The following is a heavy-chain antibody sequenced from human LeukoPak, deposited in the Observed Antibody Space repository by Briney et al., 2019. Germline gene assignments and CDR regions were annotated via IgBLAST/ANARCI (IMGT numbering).Heavy chain of an antibody. V-gene: IGHV1-2*02. D-gene: IGHD1-26*01. J-gene: IGHJ4*02. Sequence: ASVKVSCKTSGYTFSDYHVHWVRQAPGQGLEWMGWIEPHSGGTDFAEKFHGRLTTTRDTSITTVYMEMTRLTSDDTAVYYCARDPPGDSGLDCWGQGTLVTVSS. CDR3: ARDPPGDSGLDC. CDR1: GYTFSDYH. CDR2: IEPHSGGT.